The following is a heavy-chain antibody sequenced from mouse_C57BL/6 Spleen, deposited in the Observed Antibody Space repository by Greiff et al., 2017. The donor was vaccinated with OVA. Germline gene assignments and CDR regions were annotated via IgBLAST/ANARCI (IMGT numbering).Heavy chain of an antibody. J-gene: IGHJ1*03. Sequence: QVQLQQPGPELVMPGASVKLSCKASGYTFTSYWMHWVKQRPGQGLEWIGEIDPSDSYTNYNQKFKGKTTLNVDKSSSTAYMQLSSLTSEDSAVYYCATTVVAEYFDVWGTGTTVTVSS. CDR1: GYTFTSYW. CDR2: IDPSDSYT. D-gene: IGHD1-1*01. CDR3: ATTVVAEYFDV. V-gene: IGHV1-69*01.